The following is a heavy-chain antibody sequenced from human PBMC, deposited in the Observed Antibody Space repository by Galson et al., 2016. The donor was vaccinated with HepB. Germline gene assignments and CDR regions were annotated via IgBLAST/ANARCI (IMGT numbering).Heavy chain of an antibody. J-gene: IGHJ4*02. V-gene: IGHV2-5*02. CDR1: GFSLTTTGVG. CDR2: IYWDDDK. Sequence: PALVKPTQTLTLTCTFSGFSLTTTGVGVGWIRQPPGKALEWLALIYWDDDKRFSPSLKSRLTITKDSSKNQVVLTLTNVDPVDTATYYCVHRRLTTGRVFDTWDQGTLVTGSS. D-gene: IGHD3-9*01. CDR3: VHRRLTTGRVFDT.